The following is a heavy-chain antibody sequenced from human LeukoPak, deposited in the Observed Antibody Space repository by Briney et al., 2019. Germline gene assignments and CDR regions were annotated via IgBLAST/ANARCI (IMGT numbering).Heavy chain of an antibody. CDR1: GVSITGHY. Sequence: PSETLSLTCTASGVSITGHYWSWIRQSPGIGLEWIGFIYYSGRTRYNPSLHSRVTISADTSKNHLSLKLTSVTAADTAIYYCARLLDNDSSGDPDTFDMWGQGIQVTVSS. J-gene: IGHJ3*02. CDR3: ARLLDNDSSGDPDTFDM. V-gene: IGHV4-59*08. D-gene: IGHD3-22*01. CDR2: IYYSGRT.